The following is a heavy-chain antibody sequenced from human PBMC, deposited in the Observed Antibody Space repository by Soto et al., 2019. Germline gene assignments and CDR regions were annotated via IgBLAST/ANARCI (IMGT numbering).Heavy chain of an antibody. V-gene: IGHV3-30*18. CDR2: ISYDGSNK. J-gene: IGHJ6*02. Sequence: PGGSLRLSCAASGFTFSSYGMHWVRQAPGKWLEWVAVISYDGSNKYYADSVKGRFTISRDNSKNTLYLQMNSLRAEDTAVYYCAKDYYDSSGYYPGFDYYYGMDVWGQGXTVTVSS. CDR3: AKDYYDSSGYYPGFDYYYGMDV. CDR1: GFTFSSYG. D-gene: IGHD3-22*01.